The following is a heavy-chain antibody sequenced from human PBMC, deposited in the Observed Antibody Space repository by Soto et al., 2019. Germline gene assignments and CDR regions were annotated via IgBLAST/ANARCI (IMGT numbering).Heavy chain of an antibody. CDR1: GGTFSSYA. V-gene: IGHV1-69*13. D-gene: IGHD3-10*01. CDR3: ARDRCYYGSGSYYWNWFDP. Sequence: SVKVSCKASGGTFSSYAISWVRQAPGQGLEWMGGIIPIFGTANYAQKFQGRVTITADESTSTAYMELSSLRSEDTAVYYCARDRCYYGSGSYYWNWFDPWGQGTLVTVSS. CDR2: IIPIFGTA. J-gene: IGHJ5*02.